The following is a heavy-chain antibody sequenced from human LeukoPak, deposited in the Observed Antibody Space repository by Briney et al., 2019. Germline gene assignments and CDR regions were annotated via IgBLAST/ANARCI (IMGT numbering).Heavy chain of an antibody. Sequence: GGSPRLSCAASGFTFSSYAMHWVRQAPGKGLEWVAVISYDGSNKYYADSGKGRFTISRDNSKNTLYLQMNSLRAEDTAVYYCARDSFEEWYYGMDVWGQGTTVTVSS. CDR2: ISYDGSNK. J-gene: IGHJ6*02. D-gene: IGHD3-3*01. CDR1: GFTFSSYA. V-gene: IGHV3-30-3*01. CDR3: ARDSFEEWYYGMDV.